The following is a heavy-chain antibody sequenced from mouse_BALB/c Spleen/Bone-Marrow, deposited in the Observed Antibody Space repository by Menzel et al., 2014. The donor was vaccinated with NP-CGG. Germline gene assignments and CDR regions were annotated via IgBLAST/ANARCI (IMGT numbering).Heavy chain of an antibody. CDR3: ARGRDYDVFAY. Sequence: VQLQESGAELVRPGASVKLSCEASGYTFTSYWMNWVKQRPEQGLEWIGRIDPYDSETHYNQKFKDKAILTVDKSSSTAYMQLSSLTSEDSAAYYCARGRDYDVFAYWGQGTLVTVSA. CDR2: IDPYDSET. D-gene: IGHD2-4*01. J-gene: IGHJ3*01. V-gene: IGHV1-74*04. CDR1: GYTFTSYW.